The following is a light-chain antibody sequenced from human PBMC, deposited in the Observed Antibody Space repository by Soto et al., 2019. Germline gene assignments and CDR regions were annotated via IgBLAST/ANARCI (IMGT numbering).Light chain of an antibody. CDR3: QSYDSSLSVL. Sequence: QSVLTQPPSVSGAPGQRVTISCTGSSSNIGAGYDVHWYQQLPGTAPKLLIYGNSNRPSGVPDRFSGSKSGTSASLAITGLQAEDEADYYGQSYDSSLSVLFGEGTKLPS. J-gene: IGLJ2*01. CDR1: SSNIGAGYD. CDR2: GNS. V-gene: IGLV1-40*01.